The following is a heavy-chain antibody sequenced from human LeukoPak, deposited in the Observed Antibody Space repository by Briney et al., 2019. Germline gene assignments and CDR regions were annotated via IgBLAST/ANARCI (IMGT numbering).Heavy chain of an antibody. V-gene: IGHV1-2*02. D-gene: IGHD4-17*01. CDR3: ARETYGDYWMGWFDP. J-gene: IGHJ5*02. CDR1: GYTFTGHY. Sequence: GASVKVSCTASGYTFTGHYMHWVRQAPGQGLEWMGWINPNTGGTNYAQQFQGRVTMTRDTSINTAYMELSSLRSDDTAVYFCARETYGDYWMGWFDPWGQGTLVTVSS. CDR2: INPNTGGT.